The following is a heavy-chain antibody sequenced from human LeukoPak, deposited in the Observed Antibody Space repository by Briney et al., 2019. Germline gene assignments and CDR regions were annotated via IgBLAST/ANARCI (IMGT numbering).Heavy chain of an antibody. CDR1: GGSISSGGYY. D-gene: IGHD3-3*02. CDR3: ARCTFGAGAFDI. CDR2: IYYSGST. V-gene: IGHV4-31*03. Sequence: SETLSLTCTVSGGSISSGGYYWSWIRQHPGKGLEWNGYIYYSGSTYYNPSLKSRVTISVDTSKNQFSLKLSSVTAADTAVYYCARCTFGAGAFDIWGQGTMVTVSS. J-gene: IGHJ3*02.